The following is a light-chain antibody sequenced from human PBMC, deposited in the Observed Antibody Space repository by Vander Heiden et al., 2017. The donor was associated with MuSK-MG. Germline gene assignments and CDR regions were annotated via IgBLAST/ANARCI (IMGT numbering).Light chain of an antibody. CDR2: AAS. CDR1: QGIRKD. CDR3: RQYYSYPWT. J-gene: IGKJ1*01. V-gene: IGKV1-17*01. Sequence: DMQMTQPPSSLSASVGDSVTITCRASQGIRKDLGWYQQKPGKAPKRLIYAASSLQSGVPSRFSGSGSGTEFTLTISSLQPEDIATYYCRQYYSYPWTFGQGTKVEIK.